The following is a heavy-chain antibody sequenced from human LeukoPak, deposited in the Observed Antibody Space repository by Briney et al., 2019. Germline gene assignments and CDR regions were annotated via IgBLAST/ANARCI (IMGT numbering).Heavy chain of an antibody. CDR1: GFTVSSNY. CDR3: AGYYDSSGYYYFDY. CDR2: IYSGGST. J-gene: IGHJ4*02. V-gene: IGHV3-66*02. D-gene: IGHD3-22*01. Sequence: PGGSLRLSCAASGFTVSSNYTSWVRQAPGKGLEWVSVIYSGGSTYYADSVKGRFTISRDNSKNTLYLQMNSLRAEDTAVYYCAGYYDSSGYYYFDYWGQGTLVTVSS.